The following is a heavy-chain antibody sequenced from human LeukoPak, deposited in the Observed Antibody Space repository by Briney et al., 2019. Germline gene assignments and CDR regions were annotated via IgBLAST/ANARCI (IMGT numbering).Heavy chain of an antibody. CDR3: AREYEDRGDVGDDYYGMDV. J-gene: IGHJ6*02. V-gene: IGHV3-33*01. Sequence: GGSLRLSCAASGFTFSSYGMHWVRQAPGKGLEWVAVMWYDGSNKYYADSVKGRFTISRDNSKNTPYVQMKSLRSEDTAVYYCAREYEDRGDVGDDYYGMDVWGQGNTVTVSS. D-gene: IGHD3-10*01. CDR1: GFTFSSYG. CDR2: MWYDGSNK.